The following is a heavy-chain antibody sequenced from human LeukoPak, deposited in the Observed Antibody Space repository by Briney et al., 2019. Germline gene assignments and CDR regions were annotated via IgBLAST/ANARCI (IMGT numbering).Heavy chain of an antibody. CDR2: IYTSGST. CDR3: ARGLAPGDY. Sequence: PSETLSLTCTVSGGSISSGSYYWSWIRQPAGKGLEWIGRIYTSGSTNYNPSLKSRVTISVDTSKNQFSLKLSSVTAADTAVYYCARGLAPGDYWGQGTLVTVSS. J-gene: IGHJ4*02. V-gene: IGHV4-61*02. CDR1: GGSISSGSYY.